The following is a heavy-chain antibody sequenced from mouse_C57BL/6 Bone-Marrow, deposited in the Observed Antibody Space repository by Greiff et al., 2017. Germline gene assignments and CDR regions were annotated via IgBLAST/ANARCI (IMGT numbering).Heavy chain of an antibody. D-gene: IGHD2-4*01. Sequence: VQLQQSGAELVKPGASVKISCKASGYTFTDYYINWVKQRPGQGLEWIGKIGPGSGSTYYNEKFKGKATLTADKSSSTAYMQLSSLTSEDSAVYFCARGQIYYDYDGPLLYAMDYWGQGTSVTVSS. CDR1: GYTFTDYY. CDR2: IGPGSGST. CDR3: ARGQIYYDYDGPLLYAMDY. V-gene: IGHV1-77*01. J-gene: IGHJ4*01.